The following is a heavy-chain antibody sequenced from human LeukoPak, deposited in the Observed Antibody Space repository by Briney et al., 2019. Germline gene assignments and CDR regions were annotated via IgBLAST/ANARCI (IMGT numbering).Heavy chain of an antibody. V-gene: IGHV4-39*01. CDR1: GGSISSSSYY. D-gene: IGHD4-17*01. J-gene: IGHJ4*02. CDR2: IYYSGTT. Sequence: SETLSLTCTVSGGSISSSSYYWGWIRQPPGKGLEWIGSIYYSGTTYYSPSLKSRVTISVDTSKNQFSLRLTSVTTADTAIYYCASLLLQDGDAHWGQGILVTVSS. CDR3: ASLLLQDGDAH.